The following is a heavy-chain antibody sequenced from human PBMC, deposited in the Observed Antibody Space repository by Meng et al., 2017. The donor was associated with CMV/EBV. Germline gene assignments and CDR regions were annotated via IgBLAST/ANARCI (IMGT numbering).Heavy chain of an antibody. Sequence: SETLSLTCAPYGGSFSGHYWSLIRQPPGKGLEWIGEINHSGSTNYNPSLKSRVTISVDTSKNQFSLKLSSVTAADTAVYYCAREGVGCSSTSCFPSSGMDVWGQGTTVTVSS. D-gene: IGHD2-2*01. CDR1: GGSFSGHY. CDR2: INHSGST. J-gene: IGHJ6*02. V-gene: IGHV4-34*01. CDR3: AREGVGCSSTSCFPSSGMDV.